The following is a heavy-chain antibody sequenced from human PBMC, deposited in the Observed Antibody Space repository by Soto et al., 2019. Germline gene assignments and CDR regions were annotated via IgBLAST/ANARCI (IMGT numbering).Heavy chain of an antibody. CDR1: GFTFSSYG. CDR2: IWYDGSNK. V-gene: IGHV3-30*02. J-gene: IGHJ4*02. Sequence: GGSLRLSCAASGFTFSSYGMHWVRQAPGKGLEWVAVIWYDGSNKYYADSVKGRFTISRDNSKNTLYLQMNSLRAEDTAVYYCAKEAVDTAMVEYYFDYWGQGTLVTVSS. D-gene: IGHD5-18*01. CDR3: AKEAVDTAMVEYYFDY.